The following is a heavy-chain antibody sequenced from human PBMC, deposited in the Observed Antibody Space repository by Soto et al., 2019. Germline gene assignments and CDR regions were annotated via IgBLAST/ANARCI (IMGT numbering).Heavy chain of an antibody. J-gene: IGHJ4*02. Sequence: GGSLRLSCAASGFIVSDNYFSWVRQAPGKGLEWVSVIYSGDTTNYAESVRGRFTITRDDSKNSVFLQMNSLRAEDTAIYYCARTLYGDLGMYYFDYWGQGTPVTVSS. V-gene: IGHV3-53*01. CDR2: IYSGDTT. CDR1: GFIVSDNY. CDR3: ARTLYGDLGMYYFDY. D-gene: IGHD4-17*01.